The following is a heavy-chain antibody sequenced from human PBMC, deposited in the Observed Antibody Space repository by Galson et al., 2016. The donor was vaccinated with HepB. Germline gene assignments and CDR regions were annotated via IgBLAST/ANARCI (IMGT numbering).Heavy chain of an antibody. Sequence: SLRLSCAASGFTFSGSTIHWVRQASGKGLEWVGRIRSKADNFATTYAASVRGRFTISRDDSKNTAFLQVSSLKAEDTAVYYCTRHGTGYSRGWYPDYWGQGTLVTVSS. J-gene: IGHJ4*02. CDR3: TRHGTGYSRGWYPDY. D-gene: IGHD6-19*01. V-gene: IGHV3-73*01. CDR1: GFTFSGST. CDR2: IRSKADNFAT.